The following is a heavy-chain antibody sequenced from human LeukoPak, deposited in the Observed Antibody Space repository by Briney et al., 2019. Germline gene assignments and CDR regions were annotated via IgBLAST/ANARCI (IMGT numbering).Heavy chain of an antibody. CDR2: IIPIFGTA. Sequence: SVKVSCKASGGTFSSYAMSWVRQAPGQGLEWMGGIIPIFGTANYAQKFQGRVTITADKSTSTAYMELSSLRSEDTAVYYCAREKEGLLTFDYWGQGTLVTVSS. V-gene: IGHV1-69*06. CDR1: GGTFSSYA. J-gene: IGHJ4*02. D-gene: IGHD3-10*01. CDR3: AREKEGLLTFDY.